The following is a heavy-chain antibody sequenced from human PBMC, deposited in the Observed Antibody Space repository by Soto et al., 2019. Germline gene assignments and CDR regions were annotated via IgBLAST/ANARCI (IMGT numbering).Heavy chain of an antibody. Sequence: LRLSCAASGFTFSSNSMNWVRQAPGKGLEWLSYISSGSSTIYYADSVKGRFTISRDDARNSLYLQMNSLRAEDTAVYYCVTPGGLDYWGRGTLVTVSS. J-gene: IGHJ4*02. CDR3: VTPGGLDY. D-gene: IGHD3-22*01. CDR2: ISSGSSTI. V-gene: IGHV3-48*01. CDR1: GFTFSSNS.